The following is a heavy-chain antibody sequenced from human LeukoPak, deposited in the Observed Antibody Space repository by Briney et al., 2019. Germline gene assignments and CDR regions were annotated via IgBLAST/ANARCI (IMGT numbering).Heavy chain of an antibody. J-gene: IGHJ4*02. Sequence: GGALRLSCAASGFAFSNTGMAWVRQAPGRGLEWVSTISPTAEGTHYADSVKGRFTISRDNSKNTLSLEMNSLRAEDTAVYYCERHNNPGNYSDHPDYWGQGTLVTVSS. CDR2: ISPTAEGT. V-gene: IGHV3-23*01. D-gene: IGHD1-14*01. CDR1: GFAFSNTG. CDR3: ERHNNPGNYSDHPDY.